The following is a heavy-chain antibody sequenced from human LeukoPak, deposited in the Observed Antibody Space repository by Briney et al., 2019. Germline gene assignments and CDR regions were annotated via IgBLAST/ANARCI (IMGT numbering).Heavy chain of an antibody. J-gene: IGHJ6*02. CDR3: ASLYYYGSGPLMDV. CDR2: IYYSGST. V-gene: IGHV4-59*01. CDR1: GGSISSYY. D-gene: IGHD3-10*01. Sequence: SETLSLTCTVSGGSISSYYWSWIRQPPGKGLEWIGYIYYSGSTNYNPSLKSRVTISVDTSKNQFSLKLSSVTAADTAVYYCASLYYYGSGPLMDVWGQGTTVTASS.